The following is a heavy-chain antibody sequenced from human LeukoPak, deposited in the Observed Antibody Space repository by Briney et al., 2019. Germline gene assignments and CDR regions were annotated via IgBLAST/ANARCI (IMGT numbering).Heavy chain of an antibody. CDR1: GFTFSSYA. V-gene: IGHV3-23*01. CDR3: ARGFYDFWSGYLI. CDR2: ISGSGSST. D-gene: IGHD3-3*01. Sequence: GGSLRLSCAASGFTFSSYAMSWVRQAPGKGLEWVSAISGSGSSTYYADSVKGRFTISRDNSQNSLYLQMNSLRVEDTAVYYCARGFYDFWSGYLIWGQGTMVTVSS. J-gene: IGHJ3*02.